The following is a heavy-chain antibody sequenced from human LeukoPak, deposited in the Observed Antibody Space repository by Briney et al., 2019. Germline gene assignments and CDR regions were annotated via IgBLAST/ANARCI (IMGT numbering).Heavy chain of an antibody. CDR3: ARQAGGWLPFTY. V-gene: IGHV4-34*01. CDR2: INHSGST. J-gene: IGHJ4*02. Sequence: SETLSLTCAGYGVSFSGYYWSWIRQPPGKGLEWFGEINHSGSTNYNPSLKSRVTISVDTSKNQFSLNMSSVTAADTAVYYCARQAGGWLPFTYWGQGTLVTVSS. D-gene: IGHD5-12*01. CDR1: GVSFSGYY.